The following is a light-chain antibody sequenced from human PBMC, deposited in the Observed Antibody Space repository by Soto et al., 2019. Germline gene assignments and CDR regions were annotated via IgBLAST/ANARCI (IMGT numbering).Light chain of an antibody. CDR1: QSISSK. Sequence: EIVMTQSPATLSVSPGERATLSCRASQSISSKVGWYQQKIGQAPRLLIYGASTRATGVPPRFSGSGSGTEFTLTISSLQSEDFAVYYYQQYNIWSSITFGQGTRLEIK. J-gene: IGKJ5*01. V-gene: IGKV3-15*01. CDR2: GAS. CDR3: QQYNIWSSIT.